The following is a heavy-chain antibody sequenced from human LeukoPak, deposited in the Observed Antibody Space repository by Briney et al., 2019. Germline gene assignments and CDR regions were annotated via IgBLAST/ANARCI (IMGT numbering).Heavy chain of an antibody. CDR1: GYSISSGYY. Sequence: SETLSLTCTVSGYSISSGYYWGWIRQPPGKGLEWIGSIYHSGSTYYNPSLKSRVTISVDTSKNQFSLKLSSMTAADTAVYYCASYDVGYCSSTSCPFDYWGQGTLVTVSS. D-gene: IGHD2-2*01. J-gene: IGHJ4*02. V-gene: IGHV4-38-2*02. CDR2: IYHSGST. CDR3: ASYDVGYCSSTSCPFDY.